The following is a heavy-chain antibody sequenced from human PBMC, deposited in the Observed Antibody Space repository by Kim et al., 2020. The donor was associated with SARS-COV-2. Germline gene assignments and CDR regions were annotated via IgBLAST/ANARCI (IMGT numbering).Heavy chain of an antibody. D-gene: IGHD3-10*01. CDR3: ARGQDTVVRGIARSYYYYGMDV. Sequence: GGSLRLSCTASGFTHNLYWMNWVRQAPGKGLEWVANIKQDGSEANYIASVKGRFTISRDNAENSLYLQMNSLRAEDTAVYYCARGQDTVVRGIARSYYYYGMDVWGQGTTVPVSS. CDR2: IKQDGSEA. V-gene: IGHV3-7*03. J-gene: IGHJ6*02. CDR1: GFTHNLYW.